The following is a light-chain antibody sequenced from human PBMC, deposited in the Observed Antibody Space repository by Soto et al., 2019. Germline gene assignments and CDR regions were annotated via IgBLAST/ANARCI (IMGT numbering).Light chain of an antibody. CDR3: QQYGSSPRT. CDR1: QSVSSNY. J-gene: IGKJ1*01. Sequence: DIVLTQSPGTLSLSPGERATLSCRASQSVSSNYLAWYQQKPGQAPRLLIYGASTRATGVPDRFSGSGSGTDFTLTISRLEPEDFAVYYCQQYGSSPRTFGQGTMVDIK. CDR2: GAS. V-gene: IGKV3-20*01.